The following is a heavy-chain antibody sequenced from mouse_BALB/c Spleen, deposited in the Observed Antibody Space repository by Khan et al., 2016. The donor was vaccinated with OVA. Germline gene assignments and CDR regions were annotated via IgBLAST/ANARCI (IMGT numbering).Heavy chain of an antibody. Sequence: QVQLQQPGAELVKAGASVKMSCKASGYTFTSYWMHWVKQRLGQGLEWFAETNPTHGRTYYNEKIKSKAPLTVDKSSSTAYMLLSGPTFEDTAVYYCARIKKIVATYVDYWGQGTTLTVSS. CDR3: ARIKKIVATYVDY. J-gene: IGHJ2*01. CDR2: TNPTHGRT. CDR1: GYTFTSYW. D-gene: IGHD1-1*01. V-gene: IGHV1S81*02.